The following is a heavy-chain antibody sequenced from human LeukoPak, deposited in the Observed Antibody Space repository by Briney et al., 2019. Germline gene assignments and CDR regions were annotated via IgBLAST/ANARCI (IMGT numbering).Heavy chain of an antibody. CDR3: ARHLSGYSNYLLFDY. CDR2: IYYSGST. CDR1: GGSISSYY. D-gene: IGHD4-11*01. J-gene: IGHJ4*02. Sequence: SETLSLTCTVSGGSISSYYWSWIRQPPGKGLEWIGYIYYSGSTNYNPSLKSRVTISVDTSKNQFSLKLSFVTAADTAVYYCARHLSGYSNYLLFDYWGQGTLVTVSS. V-gene: IGHV4-59*08.